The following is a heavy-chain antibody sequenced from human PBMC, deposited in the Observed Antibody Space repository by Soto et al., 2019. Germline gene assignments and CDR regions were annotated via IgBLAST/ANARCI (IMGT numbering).Heavy chain of an antibody. D-gene: IGHD2-2*01. CDR3: ASTIIGCSSTSCYPAYYYGMDV. V-gene: IGHV1-18*01. J-gene: IGHJ6*02. CDR2: ISAYNGNK. Sequence: GASVKVSCKSSGYTFTSYGISWVRQAPGQGLEWMGWISAYNGNKNYAHKLQGRVTMTTDTSTSTAYMEPRSLTSDDTAVYYCASTIIGCSSTSCYPAYYYGMDVWGQGTTVTVSS. CDR1: GYTFTSYG.